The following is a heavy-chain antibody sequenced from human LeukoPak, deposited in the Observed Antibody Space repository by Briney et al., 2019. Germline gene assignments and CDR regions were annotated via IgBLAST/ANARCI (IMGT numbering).Heavy chain of an antibody. CDR2: INPNSGGT. D-gene: IGHD2-15*01. Sequence: ASVTVSCKASGYTFTGYYMHWVRQAPGKGLEWMGWINPNSGGTNYAQKFQGWVTMTRDTSISTAYMELSRLRSDDTAVYYCARDGYCSGGSCLDYWGQGTLVTVSS. CDR3: ARDGYCSGGSCLDY. CDR1: GYTFTGYY. J-gene: IGHJ4*02. V-gene: IGHV1-2*04.